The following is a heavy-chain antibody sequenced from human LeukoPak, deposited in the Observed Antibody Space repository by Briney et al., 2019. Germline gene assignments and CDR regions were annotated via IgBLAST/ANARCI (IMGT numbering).Heavy chain of an antibody. D-gene: IGHD3-22*01. CDR1: GGSISSYY. Sequence: SETLSLTCTVSGGSISSYYWSWIRQPPGKGLEWIGYIYYSGSTNYNPSLKSRVTISVDTSKNQFSLKLSSVTAADTAVYYCARAPPSYYYDSSGYLRPYYYGMDVWSQGTTVTVSS. CDR2: IYYSGST. V-gene: IGHV4-59*01. J-gene: IGHJ6*02. CDR3: ARAPPSYYYDSSGYLRPYYYGMDV.